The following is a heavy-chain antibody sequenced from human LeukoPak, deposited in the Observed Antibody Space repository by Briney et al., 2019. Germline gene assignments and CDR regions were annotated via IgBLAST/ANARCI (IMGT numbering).Heavy chain of an antibody. D-gene: IGHD2-8*02. CDR2: IKQDGSEK. CDR3: ARFGDVSGWFDP. Sequence: HPGGSLRLSCAASGFTFSNFWMSWVRQAPGKGREWVANIKQDGSEKYYVDSVKGRFTISRDNAKNSLYLQMNSLRAEDTAVYYCARFGDVSGWFDPWGQGTLVTVSS. CDR1: GFTFSNFW. J-gene: IGHJ5*02. V-gene: IGHV3-7*03.